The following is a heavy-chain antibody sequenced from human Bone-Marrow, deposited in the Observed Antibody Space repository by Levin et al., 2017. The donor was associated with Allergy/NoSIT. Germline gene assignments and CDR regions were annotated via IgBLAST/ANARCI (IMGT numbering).Heavy chain of an antibody. Sequence: PGGSLRLSCTISGFIFADYAMNWVRQAPGRGLEWVSSLDGSSGKTHYADVVKGRFTISREYSKNTLFLQMNSLRVEDTARYYCAKAGTTVMLDYSYLDVWGEGTAFTVSS. CDR2: LDGSSGKT. V-gene: IGHV3-23*01. D-gene: IGHD4-17*01. CDR1: GFIFADYA. CDR3: AKAGTTVMLDYSYLDV. J-gene: IGHJ6*03.